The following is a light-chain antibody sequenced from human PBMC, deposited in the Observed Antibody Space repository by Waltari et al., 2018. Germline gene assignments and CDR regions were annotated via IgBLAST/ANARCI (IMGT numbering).Light chain of an antibody. Sequence: DIQMTQSPSTLSASVGDRVTITCRTSQSISSWLAWYHQKPGKAPKLLIYQASSLESGVPSRFSGSGSGTEFTLTISSLQPDDFATYYCQQYNSYSGYTFGQGTKLEIK. V-gene: IGKV1-5*03. CDR2: QAS. CDR1: QSISSW. J-gene: IGKJ2*01. CDR3: QQYNSYSGYT.